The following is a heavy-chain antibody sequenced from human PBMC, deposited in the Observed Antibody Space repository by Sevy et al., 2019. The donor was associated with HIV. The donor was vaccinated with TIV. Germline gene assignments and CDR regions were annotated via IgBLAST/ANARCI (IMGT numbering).Heavy chain of an antibody. CDR3: ARAEEDSDCPSYYFYGMDV. D-gene: IGHD2-21*02. CDR1: GFIFSNYY. V-gene: IGHV3-11*01. CDR2: ISTSGTTI. J-gene: IGHJ6*02. Sequence: GGSLRLSCAASGFIFSNYYMSWIRQAPGKGLEWDSYISTSGTTIFYADSVKGRFTISRDNAKNSLYLQMNILRAEDTAVYFCARAEEDSDCPSYYFYGMDVCGQGTTVTVSS.